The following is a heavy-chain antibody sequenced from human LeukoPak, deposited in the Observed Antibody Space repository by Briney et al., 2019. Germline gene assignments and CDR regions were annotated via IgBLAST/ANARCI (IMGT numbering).Heavy chain of an antibody. J-gene: IGHJ4*02. CDR3: ASGATGFGDYYFDY. CDR2: IIPIFGTA. Sequence: GIIPIFGTANYAQKFQGRVTITTDESTSTAYMELSSLRSEDTAVYYCASGATGFGDYYFDYWGQGTLVTVSS. V-gene: IGHV1-69*05. D-gene: IGHD3-10*01.